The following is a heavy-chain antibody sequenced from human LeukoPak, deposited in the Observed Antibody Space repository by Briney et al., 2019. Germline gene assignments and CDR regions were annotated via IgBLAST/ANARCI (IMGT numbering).Heavy chain of an antibody. J-gene: IGHJ4*02. CDR3: ARDRDSGGWLYYFDY. CDR2: INHSGST. Sequence: SETLSLTCAVYGGSFSGYYWSWIRQPPGKGLEWIGEINHSGSTNYNPSLKSRVTISVDTSKNQFSPKLSSVTAADTAVYYCARDRDSGGWLYYFDYWGQGTLVTVSS. CDR1: GGSFSGYY. D-gene: IGHD6-19*01. V-gene: IGHV4-34*01.